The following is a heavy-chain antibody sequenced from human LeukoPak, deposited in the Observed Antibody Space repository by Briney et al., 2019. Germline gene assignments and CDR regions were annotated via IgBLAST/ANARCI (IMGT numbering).Heavy chain of an antibody. CDR2: ISYDGSNK. D-gene: IGHD6-13*01. V-gene: IGHV3-30-3*01. CDR1: GFTFSSYA. CDR3: ARDPDSSSWYDAFDI. J-gene: IGHJ3*02. Sequence: PGGSLRLSCAASGFTFSSYAMHWVRQAPGRGREWVAVISYDGSNKYYADSVKGRFTISRDNSKNTLYLQMNSLRAEDTAVYYCARDPDSSSWYDAFDIWGQGTMVTVSS.